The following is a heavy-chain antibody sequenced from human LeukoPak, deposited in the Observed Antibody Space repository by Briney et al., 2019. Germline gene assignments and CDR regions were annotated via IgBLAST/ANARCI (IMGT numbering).Heavy chain of an antibody. CDR3: ASLYAPRPYYYGMDV. CDR1: GFTFSSYA. D-gene: IGHD3-16*01. J-gene: IGHJ6*02. V-gene: IGHV3-30-3*01. CDR2: ISYDGSNK. Sequence: GGSLRLSCAASGFTFSSYAMHWVRQAPGKGLEWVAVISYDGSNKYYADSVKGRFTISRDNSKNTLYLQMNSLRAEDTAVYYCASLYAPRPYYYGMDVWGQGTTVTVSS.